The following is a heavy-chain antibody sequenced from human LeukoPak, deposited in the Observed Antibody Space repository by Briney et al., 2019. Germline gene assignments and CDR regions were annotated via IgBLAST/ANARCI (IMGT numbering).Heavy chain of an antibody. V-gene: IGHV3-7*04. CDR2: IHPEGNEK. CDR3: ARGDAFSGDH. Sequence: GGSLRLSCAVSGFSFTNFWMSWVRQAPGRGLEWVANIHPEGNEKYHVESVKGRFTISRDNTKNLLFLQMNGLRVEDTVVYYCARGDAFSGDHWGQRTLVTVS. CDR1: GFSFTNFW. J-gene: IGHJ4*02.